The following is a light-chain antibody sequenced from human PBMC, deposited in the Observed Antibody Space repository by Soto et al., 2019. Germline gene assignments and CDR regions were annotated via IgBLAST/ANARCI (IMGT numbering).Light chain of an antibody. CDR1: QSISTS. J-gene: IGKJ1*01. CDR2: GAS. CDR3: QQYITYST. Sequence: DIQMTQSPSTLSASVGDTVTITCRASQSISTSLAWYQQKPGKAPNLLISGASTLEEGDPSRFRGSGSGTEFTLTITSLQTDDFATYYCQQYITYSTFGQGTRVEIE. V-gene: IGKV1-5*01.